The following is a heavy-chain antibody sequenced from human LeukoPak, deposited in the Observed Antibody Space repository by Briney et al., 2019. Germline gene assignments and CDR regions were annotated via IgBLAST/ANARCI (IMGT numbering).Heavy chain of an antibody. Sequence: GGSLRLSCAASGFTFSNSWMSWVRQAPGKGLEWVGRIKRKTHGGTADYAAPVKGRFAISRDDSKNTVHLQMNSLKTEDTAVYYCTTAKRYYYDSSGYDYWGQGTLVTVSS. CDR2: IKRKTHGGTA. V-gene: IGHV3-15*01. CDR3: TTAKRYYYDSSGYDY. D-gene: IGHD3-22*01. J-gene: IGHJ4*02. CDR1: GFTFSNSW.